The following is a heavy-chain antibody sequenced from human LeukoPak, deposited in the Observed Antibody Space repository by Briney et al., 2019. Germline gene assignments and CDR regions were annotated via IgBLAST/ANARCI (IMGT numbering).Heavy chain of an antibody. CDR1: GFTFFSNYA. CDR3: ARALSGVLSAAVGGDAFDI. J-gene: IGHJ3*02. CDR2: IWYDGNNK. Sequence: GGSLRLSCAASGFTFFSNYAMHWVRQAPGKGLEWMVVIWYDGNNKYYADSVKGRFTISRDNSKNTLYLQMNSLRAEDTAVYYCARALSGVLSAAVGGDAFDIWGQGTMVTVSS. V-gene: IGHV3-33*01. D-gene: IGHD3-16*01.